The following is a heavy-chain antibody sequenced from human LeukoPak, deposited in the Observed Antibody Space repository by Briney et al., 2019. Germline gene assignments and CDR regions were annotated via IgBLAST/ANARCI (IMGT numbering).Heavy chain of an antibody. J-gene: IGHJ6*03. CDR1: GFTFSRYS. Sequence: GGSLRLSCAASGFTFSRYSINWVRQAPGRGLEWVSSITSSSSYIYYADSVKGRFTISRDNSKNTNTLYLQMTSLRLEDTAVYYCAKVRDYYYMDVWGKGTTVTVSS. CDR3: AKVRDYYYMDV. CDR2: ITSSSSYI. V-gene: IGHV3-21*01.